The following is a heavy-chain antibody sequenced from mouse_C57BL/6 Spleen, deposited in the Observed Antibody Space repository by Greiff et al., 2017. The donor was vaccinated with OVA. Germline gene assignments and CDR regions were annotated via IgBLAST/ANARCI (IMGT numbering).Heavy chain of an antibody. Sequence: VQLQQPGAELVKPGASVKLSCKASGYTFTSYWMHWVKQRPGQGLEWIGMIHPNSGSTNYNVKFKSKATLTVDKSSSTAYMQLSSLTSEDSAVYYCARGFYYDYDEALFDYWGQGTTLTVSS. V-gene: IGHV1-64*01. J-gene: IGHJ2*01. CDR3: ARGFYYDYDEALFDY. CDR2: IHPNSGST. CDR1: GYTFTSYW. D-gene: IGHD2-4*01.